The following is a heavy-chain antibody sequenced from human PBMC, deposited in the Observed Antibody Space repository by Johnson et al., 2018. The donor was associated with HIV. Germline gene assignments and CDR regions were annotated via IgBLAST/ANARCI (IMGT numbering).Heavy chain of an antibody. CDR3: ARDRGAGSSGAFDI. Sequence: VQLVESGGGVVQPGRSLRLSCAASGFTFSDYAMHWVRQAPGKGLEWVANIKQDGREKYYVDSVKGRFTISRDNAKNSLYLQMNSLRAEDTAVYYCARDRGAGSSGAFDIWGQGTMVTVSS. CDR2: IKQDGREK. CDR1: GFTFSDYA. D-gene: IGHD6-6*01. V-gene: IGHV3-7*01. J-gene: IGHJ3*02.